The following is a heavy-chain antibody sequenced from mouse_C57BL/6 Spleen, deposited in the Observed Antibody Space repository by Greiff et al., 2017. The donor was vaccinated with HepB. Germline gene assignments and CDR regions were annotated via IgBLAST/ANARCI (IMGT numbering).Heavy chain of an antibody. V-gene: IGHV1-61*01. Sequence: QVQLQQPGAELVRPGSSVKLSCKASGYTFTSYWMDWVKQRPGQGLEWIGNIYPSDSETHYNQKFKDKATLTVDKSSITAYMQLSSLTSEDSAVYYCARSPITTVVAPYAMDYWGQGTSVTVSS. CDR2: IYPSDSET. CDR3: ARSPITTVVAPYAMDY. CDR1: GYTFTSYW. D-gene: IGHD1-1*01. J-gene: IGHJ4*01.